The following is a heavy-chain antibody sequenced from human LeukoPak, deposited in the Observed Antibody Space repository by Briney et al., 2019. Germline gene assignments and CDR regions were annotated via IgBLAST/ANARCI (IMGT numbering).Heavy chain of an antibody. Sequence: SETLSLTCTVSGGSISSYYWSWIRQPPGNGLEWIGYIYYSGSTNYNPSLKSRVTISVDTSKNQFSLKLSSVTAADTAVYYCARDQAHYYGSGSFYGMDVWGQGTTVTVSS. V-gene: IGHV4-59*01. CDR2: IYYSGST. CDR1: GGSISSYY. CDR3: ARDQAHYYGSGSFYGMDV. J-gene: IGHJ6*02. D-gene: IGHD3-10*01.